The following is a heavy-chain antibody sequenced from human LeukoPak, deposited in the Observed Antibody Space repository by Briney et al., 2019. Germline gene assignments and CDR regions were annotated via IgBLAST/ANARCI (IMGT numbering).Heavy chain of an antibody. V-gene: IGHV3-74*01. CDR3: ARGGVNPVDH. CDR2: MNEYSTTI. Sequence: GGSLRLSCAASGFPFNSFWMHWVRQAPGKGLVWVSDMNEYSTTIRYADSVKGRFTIFRDNAKSILYPQMNNLRAEDTAMYFCARGGVNPVDHWGQGTLVTVSS. CDR1: GFPFNSFW. J-gene: IGHJ4*02. D-gene: IGHD1-14*01.